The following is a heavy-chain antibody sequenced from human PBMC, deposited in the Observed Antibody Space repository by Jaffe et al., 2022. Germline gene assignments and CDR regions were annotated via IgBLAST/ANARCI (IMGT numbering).Heavy chain of an antibody. CDR2: IYPGDSDT. Sequence: EVQLVQSGAEVKKPGESLKISCKGSGYSFTSYWIGWVRQMPGKGLEWMGIIYPGDSDTRYSPSFQGQVTISADKSISTAYLQWSSLKASDTAMYYCVRHELSNPYYYGSGSYCADYWGQGTLVTVSS. J-gene: IGHJ4*02. D-gene: IGHD3-10*01. CDR3: VRHELSNPYYYGSGSYCADY. V-gene: IGHV5-51*01. CDR1: GYSFTSYW.